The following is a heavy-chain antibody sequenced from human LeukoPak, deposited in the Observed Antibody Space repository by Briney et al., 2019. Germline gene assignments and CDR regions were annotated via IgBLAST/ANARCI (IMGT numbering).Heavy chain of an antibody. J-gene: IGHJ4*02. CDR2: IRYDGSNK. D-gene: IGHD2-2*01. CDR1: GFTFSSYG. V-gene: IGHV3-30*02. Sequence: GGSLRLSCAASGFTFSSYGMHWVRQAPGKGLEWVAFIRYDGSNKYYADSVKGRFTISRDNSKNTLYLQMNSLRAEDTAVYYCARDRCSSTSCYFIVAVGPDYWGQGTLVTVSS. CDR3: ARDRCSSTSCYFIVAVGPDY.